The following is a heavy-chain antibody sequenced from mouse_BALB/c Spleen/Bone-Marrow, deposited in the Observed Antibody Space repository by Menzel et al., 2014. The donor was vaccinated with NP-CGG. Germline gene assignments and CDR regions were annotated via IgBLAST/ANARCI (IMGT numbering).Heavy chain of an antibody. CDR3: ARERYAGYYFDY. Sequence: QVQLQQSGAELAKPGASVKMSCKASGYTFTSYWMHWVKQRPGQGLEWIGYINPSTGYTEYNQKFKDKATLTADKSSSTAYMQLSSLTSEDSAVYYCARERYAGYYFDYWGQGTTRTVSS. CDR1: GYTFTSYW. V-gene: IGHV1-7*01. CDR2: INPSTGYT. D-gene: IGHD2-3*01. J-gene: IGHJ2*01.